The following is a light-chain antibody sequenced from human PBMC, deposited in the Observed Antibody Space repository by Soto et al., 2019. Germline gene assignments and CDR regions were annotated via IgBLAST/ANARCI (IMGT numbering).Light chain of an antibody. V-gene: IGKV3-11*01. CDR2: DAS. Sequence: EIVLTQSPATLSLSPGERATLSCRASQSVSSYLAWYQQKPGQAPRLLIYDASNRATGIPARFSGSESGTDFTLTISSLEPEDFEIYYCQQRSNWPPVTFGGGTKVEIK. CDR3: QQRSNWPPVT. J-gene: IGKJ4*01. CDR1: QSVSSY.